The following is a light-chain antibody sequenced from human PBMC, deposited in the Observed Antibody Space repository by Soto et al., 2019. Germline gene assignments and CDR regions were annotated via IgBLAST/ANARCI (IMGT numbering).Light chain of an antibody. V-gene: IGKV3-15*01. CDR1: QTVRNN. Sequence: EIVLTQSPGTLSLSPGERATLSFRASQTVRNNYLAWYQQKPGQAPRLLIHGASTRATGFPARFSGSGSGTDFTLTISSLQSEDFAVYYCQQYNNWPWTFGQGTKVDIK. CDR2: GAS. J-gene: IGKJ1*01. CDR3: QQYNNWPWT.